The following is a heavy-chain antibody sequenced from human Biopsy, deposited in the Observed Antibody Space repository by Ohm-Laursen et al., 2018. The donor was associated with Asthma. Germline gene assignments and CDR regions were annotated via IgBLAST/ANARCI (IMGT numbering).Heavy chain of an antibody. V-gene: IGHV3-53*01. J-gene: IGHJ4*02. D-gene: IGHD3-22*01. CDR2: IYSGGGT. CDR1: RFTYE. Sequence: GSLRLSCAASRFTYEMHWVRQAPGKGLEWVSVIYSGGGTYYADSVQGRVTISRDNSKNTLSLQMNSLRAEDTAVYYCARGDSSNWSHYYFDYWGQGTLVTVSS. CDR3: ARGDSSNWSHYYFDY.